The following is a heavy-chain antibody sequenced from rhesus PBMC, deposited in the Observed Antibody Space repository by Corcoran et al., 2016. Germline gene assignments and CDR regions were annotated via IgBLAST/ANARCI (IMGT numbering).Heavy chain of an antibody. Sequence: QVQLQESGPGLVKPSETLSLTCAVSGYSISSGYGWSWIHQPPGKGLEGIGYIGGSGASNNSNPSLKSRVTSSKDTSKSQFSLKLSSVTAADTAVYHCARGNWNYKNWFDVWGPGTPITISS. CDR1: GYSISSGYG. V-gene: IGHV4-127*01. CDR3: ARGNWNYKNWFDV. CDR2: IGGSGASN. D-gene: IGHD1-26*01. J-gene: IGHJ2*01.